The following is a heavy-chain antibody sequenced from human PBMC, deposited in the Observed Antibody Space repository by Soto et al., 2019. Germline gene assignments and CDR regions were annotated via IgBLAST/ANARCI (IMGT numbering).Heavy chain of an antibody. Sequence: ASVKVSCKASGYTFASYDIHWVRQATGQGLEWMGRMNPYTGNTVYAQKFQGRVTMTRNTSITTAYMELSSLRSEDTAVYYCARTFSDGLPSDYWGQGTLVTVSS. D-gene: IGHD6-25*01. J-gene: IGHJ4*02. CDR3: ARTFSDGLPSDY. CDR2: MNPYTGNT. V-gene: IGHV1-8*01. CDR1: GYTFASYD.